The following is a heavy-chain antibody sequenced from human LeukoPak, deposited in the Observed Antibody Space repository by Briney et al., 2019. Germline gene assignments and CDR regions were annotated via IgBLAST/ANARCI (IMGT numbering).Heavy chain of an antibody. Sequence: GASVKVSCKASGGTFSSYAIGWVRQAPGQGLERMGRIIPILGIANYAQKFQGRVTITADKSTSTAYMELSSLRSEDTAVYCCARVSRTIIAARQFYYMDVWGKGTTVTVSS. CDR3: ARVSRTIIAARQFYYMDV. CDR1: GGTFSSYA. J-gene: IGHJ6*03. CDR2: IIPILGIA. V-gene: IGHV1-69*04. D-gene: IGHD6-6*01.